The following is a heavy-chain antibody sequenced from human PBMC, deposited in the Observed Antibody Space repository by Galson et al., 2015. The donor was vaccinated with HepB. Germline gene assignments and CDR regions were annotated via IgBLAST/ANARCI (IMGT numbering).Heavy chain of an antibody. D-gene: IGHD5-12*01. CDR2: IYPGDSDT. V-gene: IGHV5-51*01. CDR1: GYSFTSYW. CDR3: ARHGGYSGYDPAKDYYYYYMDV. J-gene: IGHJ6*03. Sequence: QSGAEVKKPGESLKISCKGSGYSFTSYWIGWVRQMPGRGLEWMGIIYPGDSDTRYSPSFQGQVTISADKSISTAYLPWSSLKASDTAMYYCARHGGYSGYDPAKDYYYYYMDVWGKGTTDTVSS.